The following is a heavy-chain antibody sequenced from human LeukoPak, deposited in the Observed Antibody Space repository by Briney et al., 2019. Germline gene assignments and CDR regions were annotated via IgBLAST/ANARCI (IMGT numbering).Heavy chain of an antibody. D-gene: IGHD1-26*01. CDR2: INYSGTP. J-gene: IGHJ4*02. V-gene: IGHV4-39*07. CDR3: ARGRWISGSYYNFDY. Sequence: SETLSLTCTISGGSISSSSYYWGWIRQPPGKGLEWIATINYSGTPHYNPSLKSRVTISSDTSNNHFSLNLNSVTAADTAVYYCARGRWISGSYYNFDYWGQGTLVTVSS. CDR1: GGSISSSSYY.